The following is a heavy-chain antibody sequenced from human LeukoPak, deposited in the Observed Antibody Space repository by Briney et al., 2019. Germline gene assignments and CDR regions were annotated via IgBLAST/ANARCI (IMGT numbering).Heavy chain of an antibody. Sequence: GGSLRLSCAASGFTFSSYAMSWVRQAPGKGLEWVSAISGSGGSTYYADSVKGRFTISRDNSKNTLYLQMNSLRAEDTAVYYCAKDQWLVLGRSENYYYYMDVWGKGTTVTVSS. J-gene: IGHJ6*03. CDR3: AKDQWLVLGRSENYYYYMDV. D-gene: IGHD6-19*01. CDR1: GFTFSSYA. CDR2: ISGSGGST. V-gene: IGHV3-23*01.